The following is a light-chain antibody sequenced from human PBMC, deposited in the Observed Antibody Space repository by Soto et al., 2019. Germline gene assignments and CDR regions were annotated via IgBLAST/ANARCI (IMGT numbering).Light chain of an antibody. Sequence: DIQMTQSPPTLSASVGDRVTITSRASQSIRHYLAWYQQMPGKAPKLLNYGASTLQSGVPSRFSGSGSGTEFTLTISSLQPDEFGTYFCQHHNSYSQTFGRGTKVEIK. V-gene: IGKV1-5*01. CDR2: GAS. CDR1: QSIRHY. J-gene: IGKJ1*01. CDR3: QHHNSYSQT.